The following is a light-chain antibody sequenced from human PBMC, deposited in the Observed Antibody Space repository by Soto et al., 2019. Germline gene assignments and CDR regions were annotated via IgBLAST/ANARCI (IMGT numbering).Light chain of an antibody. CDR1: QSLLHSNGYNY. CDR2: LGS. J-gene: IGKJ1*01. V-gene: IGKV2-28*01. Sequence: DIVMTQSPLSLPVTPGEPASISCRSSQSLLHSNGYNYLDWYLQKPGQSPQLLIYLGSNRASGGPARFSGSGSGTDFTLKISRVEPEDVGVYYCMQTLQSWTFGQGTKVEIK. CDR3: MQTLQSWT.